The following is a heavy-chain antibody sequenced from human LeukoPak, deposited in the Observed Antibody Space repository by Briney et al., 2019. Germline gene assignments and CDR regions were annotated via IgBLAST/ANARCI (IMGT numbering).Heavy chain of an antibody. J-gene: IGHJ4*02. CDR2: ISWDGGST. Sequence: GGSLRLSCAASGFNFDDYTMHWVRQPPGKGLEWVSLISWDGGSTYYADSVKGRFTISRDNSKNSLYLQMNSLRAEDTALYYCAKDMTRHIVVVPAAMDYWGQGTLVTVSS. CDR3: AKDMTRHIVVVPAAMDY. V-gene: IGHV3-43D*03. D-gene: IGHD2-2*01. CDR1: GFNFDDYT.